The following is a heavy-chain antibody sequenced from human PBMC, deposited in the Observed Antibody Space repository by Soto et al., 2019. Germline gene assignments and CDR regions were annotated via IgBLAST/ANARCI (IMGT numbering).Heavy chain of an antibody. D-gene: IGHD1-26*01. CDR2: LTPGGETT. CDR1: GFPFSGYA. V-gene: IGHV3-23*01. J-gene: IGHJ4*02. Sequence: EVQLLESGGALVQPGGSLRLSCAASGFPFSGYAMSWVRQVPGKGLEWVSALTPGGETTYYADSVKGRFTISRDTSKNPLYLQMAGLRAEDTAVYYCAKDSPLSGKYQDFELWGQGTLVTVSS. CDR3: AKDSPLSGKYQDFEL.